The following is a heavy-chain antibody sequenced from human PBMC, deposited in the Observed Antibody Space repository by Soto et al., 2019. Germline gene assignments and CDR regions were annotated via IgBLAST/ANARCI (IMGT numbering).Heavy chain of an antibody. CDR2: IYYSGST. D-gene: IGHD5-12*01. CDR1: GGSISSYY. CDR3: ARGGGVATMVDAFDI. V-gene: IGHV4-59*01. J-gene: IGHJ3*02. Sequence: SSETLSLTCTVSGGSISSYYWSWIRQPPGKGLEWIGYIYYSGSTNYNPSLKSRVTISVDTSKNQFSLKLSSVTAADTAVYYCARGGGVATMVDAFDIWGQGTMVTVSS.